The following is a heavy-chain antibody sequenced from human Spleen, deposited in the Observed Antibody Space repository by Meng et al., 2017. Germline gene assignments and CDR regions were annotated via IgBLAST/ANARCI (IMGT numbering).Heavy chain of an antibody. J-gene: IGHJ2*01. CDR1: GYSITSGYY. D-gene: IGHD4-17*01. CDR3: ARVDYGDYGWNFDL. Sequence: SETLSLTCMVSGYSITSGYYWGWIQQPPGKRLEWSGSIYFKGNTPYNPSLKSRVTISLDTSKNQFSLRLISVTAADAAVDYCARVDYGDYGWNFDLWGRGTMVTVSS. V-gene: IGHV4-38-2*02. CDR2: IYFKGNT.